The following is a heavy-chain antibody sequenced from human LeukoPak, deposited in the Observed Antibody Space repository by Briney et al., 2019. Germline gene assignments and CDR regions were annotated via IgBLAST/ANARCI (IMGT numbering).Heavy chain of an antibody. CDR2: INPSSGGT. Sequence: ASVKVSCKASGYTFTKYYMFWVRQAPGQGLEWMGRINPSSGGTDYAQKFQGRVTMTRDTSISTAYMELSRLRSDDTAMYYCARGYCSGGSCYSVENWFDPWGQGTMVTVSS. J-gene: IGHJ5*02. CDR3: ARGYCSGGSCYSVENWFDP. V-gene: IGHV1-2*06. D-gene: IGHD2-15*01. CDR1: GYTFTKYY.